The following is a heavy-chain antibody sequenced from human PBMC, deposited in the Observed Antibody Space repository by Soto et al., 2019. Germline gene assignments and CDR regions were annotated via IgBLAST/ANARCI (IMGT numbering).Heavy chain of an antibody. J-gene: IGHJ4*02. D-gene: IGHD5-12*01. CDR3: AREADRRWLHLLDY. Sequence: QVQLVQSGAEVKKPGSSVKVSCMASGSTFSTYGVSWVRQAPGQGLEWMGGIIPLLGTTNYAQRFQGRVTISVDESMTTAYMEMISLRSDDTAVYFCAREADRRWLHLLDYWGQGTLVTVSS. CDR1: GSTFSTYG. V-gene: IGHV1-69*01. CDR2: IIPLLGTT.